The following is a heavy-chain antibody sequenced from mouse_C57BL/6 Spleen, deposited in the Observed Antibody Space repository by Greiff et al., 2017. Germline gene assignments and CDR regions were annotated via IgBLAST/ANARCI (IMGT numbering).Heavy chain of an antibody. J-gene: IGHJ3*01. V-gene: IGHV1-15*01. D-gene: IGHD4-1*01. CDR3: TRMRGTVWFAY. Sequence: VQLQQSGAELVRPGASVTLSCKASGYTFTDYEMHWVKQTPVHGLEWIGAIDPETGGTAYNQKFKGKAILTADKSSSTAYMELRSLTSEDSAVYYCTRMRGTVWFAYWGQGTLVTVSA. CDR1: GYTFTDYE. CDR2: IDPETGGT.